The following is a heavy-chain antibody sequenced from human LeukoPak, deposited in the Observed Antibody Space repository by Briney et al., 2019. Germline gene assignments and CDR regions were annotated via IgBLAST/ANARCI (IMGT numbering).Heavy chain of an antibody. CDR3: ARVVLYCSSTSCSLDF. V-gene: IGHV1-3*01. CDR2: INAGNGNT. Sequence: ASVKVSFKAFGYTFTSYAMHWVRQAPGQRLEWMGWINAGNGNTKYSQKFQGRVTITRDTSASTAYMELSSLRSEDTAVYYCARVVLYCSSTSCSLDFWGQGTLVTVSS. D-gene: IGHD2-2*01. J-gene: IGHJ4*02. CDR1: GYTFTSYA.